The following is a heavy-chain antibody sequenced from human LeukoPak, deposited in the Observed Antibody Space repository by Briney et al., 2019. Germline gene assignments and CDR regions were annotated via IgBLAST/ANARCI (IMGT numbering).Heavy chain of an antibody. J-gene: IGHJ4*02. D-gene: IGHD3-3*01. V-gene: IGHV1-46*01. CDR1: GYTFTSYY. Sequence: ASVKVSCKASGYTFTSYYMHWVRQAPGQGLEWMGMINPSGGSTSYAQKFQGRVTMTRDTSTSTVYMELSSLRSEDTAVYYCAFTYYDFWSGYYKLDYWGQGTLVTVSS. CDR2: INPSGGST. CDR3: AFTYYDFWSGYYKLDY.